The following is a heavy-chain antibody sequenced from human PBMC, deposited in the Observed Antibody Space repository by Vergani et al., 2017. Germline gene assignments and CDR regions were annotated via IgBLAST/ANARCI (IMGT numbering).Heavy chain of an antibody. V-gene: IGHV1-69*12. D-gene: IGHD2-15*01. CDR2: IIPIFGTA. J-gene: IGHJ4*02. Sequence: QVQLVQSGAEVKKPGSSVKVSCKASGCTFSSYAISWVRQAPGQGLEWMGGIIPIFGTANYAQKFQGRVTITADESTGTAYMELSSLRSEDTAVYYCAREECSGGSCYEDGYWGQGTLVTVSS. CDR3: AREECSGGSCYEDGY. CDR1: GCTFSSYA.